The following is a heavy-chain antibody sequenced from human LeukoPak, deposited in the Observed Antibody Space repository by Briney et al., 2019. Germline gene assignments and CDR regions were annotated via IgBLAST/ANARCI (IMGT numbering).Heavy chain of an antibody. CDR3: ARDSPDYGDYEA. Sequence: GGSLRLSCAASGFTLSKYWMSWVRQAPGKGLEWVANIKQDGNEKYFVDSLKGRFIISRDNAKNSLYPQMSSLRAEDTAVYYCARDSPDYGDYEAWGQGTLVTVSS. V-gene: IGHV3-7*01. CDR1: GFTLSKYW. D-gene: IGHD4-17*01. CDR2: IKQDGNEK. J-gene: IGHJ5*02.